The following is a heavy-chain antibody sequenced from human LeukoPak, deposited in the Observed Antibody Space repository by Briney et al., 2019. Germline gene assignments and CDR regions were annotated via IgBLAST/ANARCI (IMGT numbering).Heavy chain of an antibody. CDR2: IYSDGST. CDR1: GFIVSGDF. J-gene: IGHJ4*02. Sequence: PGGSLRLSCAASGFIVSGDFMSWVRQAPGKGLEWVSVIYSDGSTYYADSVKGRFTISRDNSKNTLDLQMTGLRAEDTAVYYCARERGRGRDSPWFEYWGQGTLVTVSS. D-gene: IGHD1-26*01. V-gene: IGHV3-53*01. CDR3: ARERGRGRDSPWFEY.